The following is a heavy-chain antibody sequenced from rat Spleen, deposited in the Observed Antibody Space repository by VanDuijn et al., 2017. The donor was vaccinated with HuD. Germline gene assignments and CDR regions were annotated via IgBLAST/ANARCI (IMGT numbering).Heavy chain of an antibody. J-gene: IGHJ2*01. CDR1: GLTFSDYD. CDR3: TRDRILRSTGFDY. D-gene: IGHD1-6*01. V-gene: IGHV5-20*01. Sequence: EVQLVESGGGLVQAGRSMKVSCAASGLTFSDYDMAWVLQAPTKGLEWVASISDDGGSTYYRDSVKGRFTISRDNAKSSLYLQMDSLRSEDSATYYCTRDRILRSTGFDYWGQGVVVTVSS. CDR2: ISDDGGST.